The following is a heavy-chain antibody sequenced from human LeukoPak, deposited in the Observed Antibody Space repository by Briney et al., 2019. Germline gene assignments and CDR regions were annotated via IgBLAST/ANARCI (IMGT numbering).Heavy chain of an antibody. CDR2: INATTGKT. Sequence: GGSLRLSCAASGFTFSASTMSWVRQAPGKGLEWVSSINATTGKTYYADSVKGRFTIYRDNPNNTLYLQMNSLRAEDTAIYYCAKVSYHNIALADAFDIWGQGTMVTVSS. V-gene: IGHV3-23*01. D-gene: IGHD2/OR15-2a*01. J-gene: IGHJ3*02. CDR3: AKVSYHNIALADAFDI. CDR1: GFTFSAST.